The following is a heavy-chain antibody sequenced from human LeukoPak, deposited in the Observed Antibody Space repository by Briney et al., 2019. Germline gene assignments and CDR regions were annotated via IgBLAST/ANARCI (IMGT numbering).Heavy chain of an antibody. CDR2: ISYDGKKQ. D-gene: IGHD3-22*01. CDR3: AKLAYDASGSSRPFFDI. J-gene: IGHJ3*02. Sequence: GGSLRLSCEASGFSFLSYGMHWVRQAPGKGLEWVAFISYDGKKQHYGDSVKGRFSISRENSENTLYLQMNSLRPDDTALYYCAKLAYDASGSSRPFFDIWGQGTMVTV. CDR1: GFSFLSYG. V-gene: IGHV3-30*02.